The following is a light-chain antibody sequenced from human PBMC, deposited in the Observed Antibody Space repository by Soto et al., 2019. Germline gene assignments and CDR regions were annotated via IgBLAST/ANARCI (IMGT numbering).Light chain of an antibody. J-gene: IGKJ4*01. CDR3: QQYGTSPPLT. CDR2: DAS. CDR1: QSVSNNY. Sequence: EIVLTQSPGTLSLSPGERATLSCRASQSVSNNYLAWYQHKPGQAPRLLIYDASSRATGIPDRSSGSGSAKHFTLTSSRLEPEDFAVYYCQQYGTSPPLTFGGGTKVESK. V-gene: IGKV3-20*01.